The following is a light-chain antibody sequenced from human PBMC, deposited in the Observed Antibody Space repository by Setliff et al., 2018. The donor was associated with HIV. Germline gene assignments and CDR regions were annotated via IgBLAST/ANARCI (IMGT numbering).Light chain of an antibody. J-gene: IGLJ2*01. CDR1: SSDVGGYNY. CDR2: DVS. V-gene: IGLV2-14*03. CDR3: SSYTSSSTNVV. Sequence: QSVLTQPASVSGSPGQSITISCTGTSSDVGGYNYVSWYQQHPGKAPPLMTYDVSNRPSGISNRFSGSKSGNTASLTISGLQAEDEADYYCSSYTSSSTNVVFGGGTK.